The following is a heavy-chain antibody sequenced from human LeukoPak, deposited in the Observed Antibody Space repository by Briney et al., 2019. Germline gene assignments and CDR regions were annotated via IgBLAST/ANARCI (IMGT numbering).Heavy chain of an antibody. Sequence: GGSLRLSCAASGFTFSSYSMNWVRQAPGKGLEWVSSISSSSSYIYYADSVKGRFTISRDNAKNSLYLQMNSLKTEDTAVYYCTRDSNPVWFGEREVDYWGQGTLVTVSS. V-gene: IGHV3-21*03. CDR1: GFTFSSYS. D-gene: IGHD3-10*01. CDR3: TRDSNPVWFGEREVDY. J-gene: IGHJ4*02. CDR2: ISSSSSYI.